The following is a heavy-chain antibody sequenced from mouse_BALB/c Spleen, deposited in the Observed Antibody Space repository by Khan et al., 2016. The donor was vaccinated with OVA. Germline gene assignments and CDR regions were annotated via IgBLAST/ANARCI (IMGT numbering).Heavy chain of an antibody. Sequence: QIQLVQSGAELAKPGASVKMSCKASGYTFTSYWMHWIKQRPGQGLEWIGYINPSTGYTEYNQKFKDKATLTTDTSSSTAYMQLSSLTSEDSAVYYGARRGLYGIFPYWGQGTLVTVSA. D-gene: IGHD2-1*01. J-gene: IGHJ3*01. V-gene: IGHV1-7*01. CDR1: GYTFTSYW. CDR3: ARRGLYGIFPY. CDR2: INPSTGYT.